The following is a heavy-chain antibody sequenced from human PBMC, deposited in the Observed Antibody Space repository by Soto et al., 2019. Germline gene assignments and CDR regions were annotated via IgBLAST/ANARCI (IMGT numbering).Heavy chain of an antibody. CDR1: GFSLSTSGVN. D-gene: IGHD1-20*01. Sequence: QITLKESGPTLVKPTQTLTLTCTFSGFSLSTSGVNVGWIRQPPGKALEWLALIYWDDDKRYSPSLKSRLTITEDTTKNQVDLTISNMDPVDTATYYCAHRKARGGTLITNYWGQGPLVTVSS. J-gene: IGHJ4*02. CDR2: IYWDDDK. V-gene: IGHV2-5*02. CDR3: AHRKARGGTLITNY.